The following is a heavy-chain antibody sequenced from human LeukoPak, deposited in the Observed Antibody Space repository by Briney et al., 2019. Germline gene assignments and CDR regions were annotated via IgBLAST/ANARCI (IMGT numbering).Heavy chain of an antibody. CDR2: INHSGST. CDR1: GGSFSGYY. CDR3: ARLNYYDSSGYYHPYYYYYYMDV. Sequence: PSETLSLTCAVYGGSFSGYYWSWIRQPPGKGLEWIGEINHSGSTNYNPSLKSRVTISVDASKNQFSLKLSSVTAAVTAVYYCARLNYYDSSGYYHPYYYYYYMDVWGKGTTVTVSS. D-gene: IGHD3-22*01. V-gene: IGHV4-34*01. J-gene: IGHJ6*03.